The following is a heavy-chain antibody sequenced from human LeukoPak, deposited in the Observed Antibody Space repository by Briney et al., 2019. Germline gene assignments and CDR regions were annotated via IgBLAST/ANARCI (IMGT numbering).Heavy chain of an antibody. CDR1: GVSFSGYY. CDR3: ARGGHYYGSGSPDWFDP. J-gene: IGHJ5*02. D-gene: IGHD3-10*01. CDR2: INHSGST. Sequence: SETLSLTCAVYGVSFSGYYWSWIRQPPGKGLEWIGEINHSGSTNYNPSLKSRVTISVDTSKNQFSLKLSSVTAADTAVYYCARGGHYYGSGSPDWFDPWGQGTLVTVPS. V-gene: IGHV4-34*01.